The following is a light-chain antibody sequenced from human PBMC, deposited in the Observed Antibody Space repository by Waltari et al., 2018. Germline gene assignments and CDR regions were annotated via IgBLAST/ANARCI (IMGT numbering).Light chain of an antibody. V-gene: IGKV3-20*01. CDR1: QTVAGDN. Sequence: EIVLTQSPDTLSLSPGQTAPLSCRASQTVAGDNLAWYQHQRGQAPRLLIYAASSRAAGVPDRFRGSASGTDFTLTISRLEPEDFAVYYCQQFDASVLTFGGGTKVEMK. CDR3: QQFDASVLT. CDR2: AAS. J-gene: IGKJ4*01.